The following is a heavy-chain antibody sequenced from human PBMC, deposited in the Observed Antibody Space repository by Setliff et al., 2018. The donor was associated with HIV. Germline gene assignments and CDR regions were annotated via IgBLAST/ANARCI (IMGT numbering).Heavy chain of an antibody. CDR2: VSYAGTT. CDR3: ARVSSWPNWFDP. J-gene: IGHJ5*02. V-gene: IGHV4-59*08. CDR1: GDSSGINY. Sequence: SETLSLTCTVSGDSSGINYWAWIRQPPGKGLEWIGSVSYAGTTYYNPSLEGRVSISIGTSKNPFSLNLSSVTAADTAVYYCARVSSWPNWFDPWGQGTLVTVSS.